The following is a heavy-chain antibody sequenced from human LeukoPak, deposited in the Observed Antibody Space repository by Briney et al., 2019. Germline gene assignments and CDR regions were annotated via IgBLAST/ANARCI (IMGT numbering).Heavy chain of an antibody. CDR2: IYYSGST. V-gene: IGHV4-61*01. CDR3: ARGPNTSGWYLSLDY. CDR1: GGSVSSGRHY. Sequence: KSSETLSLTCTVSGGSVSSGRHYWSWIRQPPGKGLEWIGYIYYSGSTNYNPSLKSRVTISVDTSKNQFPLKLSSVTAADTAVYYCARGPNTSGWYLSLDYWGQGTLVTASS. J-gene: IGHJ4*02. D-gene: IGHD6-19*01.